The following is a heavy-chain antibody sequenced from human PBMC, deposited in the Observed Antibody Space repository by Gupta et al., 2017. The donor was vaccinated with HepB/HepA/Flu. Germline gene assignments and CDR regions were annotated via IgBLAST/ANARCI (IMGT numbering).Heavy chain of an antibody. V-gene: IGHV3-7*01. Sequence: EVQLVESGGGLVQPGGSLRLSCVASEFTFRNYWMGWVRQAPGKGLEWLANINEDGSEKNYVASVRGRFTISRDNAKNSLYLQMNSLRVEDTAVYQCMGGYKVESWGQGTVVTVAS. CDR2: INEDGSEK. CDR3: MGGYKVES. D-gene: IGHD3-10*01. CDR1: EFTFRNYW. J-gene: IGHJ4*02.